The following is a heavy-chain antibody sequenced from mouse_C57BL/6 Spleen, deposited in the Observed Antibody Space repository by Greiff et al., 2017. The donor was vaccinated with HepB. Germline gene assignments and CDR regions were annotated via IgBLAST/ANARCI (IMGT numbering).Heavy chain of an antibody. V-gene: IGHV5-9-1*02. J-gene: IGHJ1*03. CDR2: ISSGGDYI. CDR1: GFTFSSYA. Sequence: EVKVVESGEGLVKPGGSLKLSCAASGFTFSSYAMSWVRQTPEKRLEWVAYISSGGDYIYYADTVKGRFTISRDNARNTLYLQMSSLKSEDTAMYYCTISDSSGYVEYFDVWGTGTTVTVSS. D-gene: IGHD3-2*02. CDR3: TISDSSGYVEYFDV.